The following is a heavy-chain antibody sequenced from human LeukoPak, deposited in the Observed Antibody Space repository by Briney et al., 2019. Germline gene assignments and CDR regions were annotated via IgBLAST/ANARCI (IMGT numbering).Heavy chain of an antibody. V-gene: IGHV7-4-1*02. CDR2: IDMYTANP. J-gene: IGHJ4*02. D-gene: IGHD3-16*01. CDR1: GYTFTRYA. Sequence: ASVKVSCKASGYTFTRYAINWLRQAPGQGLEWMGWIDMYTANPAYAQGFTERFVFSLDTSVTTAYLQISNLKTEDTAVYYCARHDNDDDFDYWGQGTLVTVSS. CDR3: ARHDNDDDFDY.